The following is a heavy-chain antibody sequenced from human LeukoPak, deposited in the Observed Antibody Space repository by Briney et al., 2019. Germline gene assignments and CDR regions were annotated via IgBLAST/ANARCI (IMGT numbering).Heavy chain of an antibody. Sequence: GGSLRLSCAASGFTFSDYYMSWIRQAPGKGLEWVSYISSSGSTIYYADSVKGRFTISRDNAKNSLHLQMNSLRAEDTAVYYCARVLTMSNYGMDVWGQGTTVTVSS. CDR1: GFTFSDYY. CDR3: ARVLTMSNYGMDV. J-gene: IGHJ6*02. CDR2: ISSSGSTI. D-gene: IGHD3-22*01. V-gene: IGHV3-11*01.